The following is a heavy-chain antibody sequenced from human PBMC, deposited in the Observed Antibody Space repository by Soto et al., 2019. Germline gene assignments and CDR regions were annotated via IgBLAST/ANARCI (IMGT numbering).Heavy chain of an antibody. Sequence: SETLSLTCTVSGGSISSYYWSWIRQPPGKGLEWIGYIYYSGSTNYNPSLKSRVTISVDTSKNQFSLKLSSVTAADTAVYYCARYGIEYSSSSSVYYYYYGMDVWGQGTTVTVS. CDR2: IYYSGST. V-gene: IGHV4-59*01. CDR3: ARYGIEYSSSSSVYYYYYGMDV. CDR1: GGSISSYY. D-gene: IGHD6-6*01. J-gene: IGHJ6*02.